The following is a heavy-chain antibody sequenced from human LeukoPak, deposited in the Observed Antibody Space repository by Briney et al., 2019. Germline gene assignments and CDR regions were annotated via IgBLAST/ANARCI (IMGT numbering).Heavy chain of an antibody. CDR2: IYYSGST. Sequence: PSETLSLTCTVSGGSISGYYWSWIRQPPGKGLEWIGYIYYSGSTNYNPSLKSRVTISVDTSKNQFSLKLSSVTAADTAVYYCAGFGENGMDGWGQGTTVTGSS. CDR3: AGFGENGMDG. D-gene: IGHD3-10*01. V-gene: IGHV4-59*01. J-gene: IGHJ6*02. CDR1: GGSISGYY.